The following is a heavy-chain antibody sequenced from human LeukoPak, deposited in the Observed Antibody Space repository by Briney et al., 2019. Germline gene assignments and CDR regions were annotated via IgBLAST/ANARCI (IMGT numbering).Heavy chain of an antibody. CDR2: IIPIFGTA. CDR3: ARDYRIRFSGGYYYDTNGYPADY. Sequence: SVKVSCKASGGTFSSYAISWVRQAPGQGLEWMGGIIPIFGTANYAQKFQGRVTITTDESTSTAYMELSSLRSEDTAVYYCARDYRIRFSGGYYYDTNGYPADYWGQGTLVTVSS. J-gene: IGHJ4*02. D-gene: IGHD3-22*01. V-gene: IGHV1-69*05. CDR1: GGTFSSYA.